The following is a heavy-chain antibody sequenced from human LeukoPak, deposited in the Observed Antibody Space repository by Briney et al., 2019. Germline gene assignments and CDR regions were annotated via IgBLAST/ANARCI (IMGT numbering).Heavy chain of an antibody. V-gene: IGHV3-11*01. CDR3: ARQYYDFSYGMDV. CDR1: GFIFSDYY. D-gene: IGHD3/OR15-3a*01. CDR2: ISNSAITT. J-gene: IGHJ6*02. Sequence: GGSLRLSCAASGFIFSDYYMSWLRQAPGKGMEWVSYISNSAITTYYADSVKGRFTISRDNAKNLVYLQMNSLRAEDTAVYYCARQYYDFSYGMDVWGQGTTVTVSS.